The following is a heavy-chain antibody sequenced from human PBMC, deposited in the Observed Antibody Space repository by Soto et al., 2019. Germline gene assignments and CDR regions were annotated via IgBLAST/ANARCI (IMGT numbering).Heavy chain of an antibody. V-gene: IGHV3-66*01. J-gene: IGHJ4*02. Sequence: GGSLRLSCAASGFTVSSKYMSWVRQAPGKGLEWVSLIQSGGTTYYADSVKGRFTISRDTSENTLHLQMDSLRAEDTAIYYCAKAKWADALAASGLVDHWGQGALVTVSS. CDR3: AKAKWADALAASGLVDH. CDR1: GFTVSSKY. CDR2: IQSGGTT. D-gene: IGHD6-25*01.